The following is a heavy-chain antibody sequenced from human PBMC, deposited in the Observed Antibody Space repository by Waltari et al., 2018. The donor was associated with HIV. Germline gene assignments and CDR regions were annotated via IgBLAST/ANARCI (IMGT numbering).Heavy chain of an antibody. CDR1: GFTFSDYS. Sequence: EVQLVESVGKLVQPGGSIRLSCLAPGFTFSDYSMNWVCQGPGNGVEWVGHISATGTTLCDSDSVKCRFAVSGDNVGNSLYLNMSSLRAEGTGDYYWARCETVVTPFINKYLGLDVWGPGTTVTVSS. CDR2: ISATGTTL. CDR3: ARCETVVTPFINKYLGLDV. J-gene: IGHJ6*02. D-gene: IGHD2-2*01. V-gene: IGHV3-48*01.